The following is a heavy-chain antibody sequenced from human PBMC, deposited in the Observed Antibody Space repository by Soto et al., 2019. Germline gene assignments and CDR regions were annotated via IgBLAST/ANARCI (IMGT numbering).Heavy chain of an antibody. J-gene: IGHJ4*02. V-gene: IGHV3-30*04. CDR1: GFAFNIYA. CDR2: ISHDGTNR. D-gene: IGHD3-10*01. Sequence: ESGGGVVQPGGSLRLSCEASGFAFNIYAMHWVRQAPGMGLEWLAVISHDGTNRYYADSVKGRVTISRDNSKSTVFVQMNSLGFEDTAVYYCVRSSGVPTPAFAYWGQGALVTVSS. CDR3: VRSSGVPTPAFAY.